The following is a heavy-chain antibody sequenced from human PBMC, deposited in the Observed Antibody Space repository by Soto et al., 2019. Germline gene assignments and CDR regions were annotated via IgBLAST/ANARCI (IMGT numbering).Heavy chain of an antibody. J-gene: IGHJ3*02. CDR1: GFTCSSYD. V-gene: IGHV3-23*01. CDR3: AKATATGGGAFDI. D-gene: IGHD2-8*02. CDR2: ILVRGST. Sequence: PVGSLRLSCAASGFTCSSYDMSWVRQAPGKGLEWVSTILVRGSTHYPDSVKGRFTISRDNSKNTLFLQMNSLTAGDTAVYYCAKATATGGGAFDICGQGTMVTVSS.